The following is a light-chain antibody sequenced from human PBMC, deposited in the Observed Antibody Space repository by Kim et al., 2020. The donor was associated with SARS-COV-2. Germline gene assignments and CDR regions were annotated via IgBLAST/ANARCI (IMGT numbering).Light chain of an antibody. J-gene: IGKJ4*01. CDR2: GAS. V-gene: IGKV3-20*01. CDR3: QQYGSSPLT. Sequence: PPGERAPLSCRASQSVSSSYLAWYQQKPGQAPRLLIYGASSRATGIPDRFSGSGSGTDFTLTITTLEPEDFAVYYCQQYGSSPLTFGGGTKVDIK. CDR1: QSVSSSY.